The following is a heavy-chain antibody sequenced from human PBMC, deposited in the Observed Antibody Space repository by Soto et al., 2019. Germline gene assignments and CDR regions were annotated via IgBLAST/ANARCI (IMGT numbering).Heavy chain of an antibody. J-gene: IGHJ4*02. CDR2: IYYSGST. CDR3: ARLFDSHGTSYFDY. D-gene: IGHD2-15*01. CDR1: GGSISTADYY. V-gene: IGHV4-30-4*01. Sequence: SETLSLTCTVSGGSISTADYYWSWIRQPPGKALEWIGYIYYSGSTYYNPSLKSRLTMSVDTSKNQFSLKLTSVTAADTAVYYCARLFDSHGTSYFDYWGQGPLVTVYS.